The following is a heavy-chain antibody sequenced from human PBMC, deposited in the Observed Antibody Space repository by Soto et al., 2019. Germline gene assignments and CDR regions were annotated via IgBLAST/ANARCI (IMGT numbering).Heavy chain of an antibody. V-gene: IGHV1-69*12. CDR2: PIPIFGTA. Sequence: QVQLVQSGAEVKKPGSSVKVSCKASGGTFSNYAISWVRQAPGQGLEWMGGPIPIFGTADYAQKFQGRVTITADESTSTAYMELSSLRSEDTAVYYCARDGGVYDYSPFDYWGQGTLVTVSS. J-gene: IGHJ4*02. D-gene: IGHD4-4*01. CDR1: GGTFSNYA. CDR3: ARDGGVYDYSPFDY.